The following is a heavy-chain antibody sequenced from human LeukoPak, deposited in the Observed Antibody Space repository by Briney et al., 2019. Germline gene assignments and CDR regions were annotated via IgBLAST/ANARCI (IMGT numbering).Heavy chain of an antibody. CDR2: ISAYNGNT. D-gene: IGHD1-26*01. CDR1: GYTFTSYG. V-gene: IGHV1-18*01. CDR3: ARVNSGSYLPPLDY. Sequence: GASVKVSCKASGYTFTSYGISWVRQAPGQGLEWMGWISAYNGNTNYAQKLQGRVTMTTDTSTSTAYMELRSLRSDDTAVYYCARVNSGSYLPPLDYWGQGTLVTVSS. J-gene: IGHJ4*02.